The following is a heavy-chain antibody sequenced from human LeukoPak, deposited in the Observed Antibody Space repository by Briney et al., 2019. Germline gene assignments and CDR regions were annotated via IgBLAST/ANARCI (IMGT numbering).Heavy chain of an antibody. CDR2: IKQDGSEK. J-gene: IGHJ3*02. D-gene: IGHD1-26*01. CDR3: ARGGWELLLDAFDI. Sequence: GGSLRLSCAASGFTFSSYWMSWVRQAPGKGLEWVANIKQDGSEKYYVDSVKGRFTISRDNAKNSLYLQMNSLRAEDTAVYYCARGGWELLLDAFDIWGQGTMVTVSS. CDR1: GFTFSSYW. V-gene: IGHV3-7*01.